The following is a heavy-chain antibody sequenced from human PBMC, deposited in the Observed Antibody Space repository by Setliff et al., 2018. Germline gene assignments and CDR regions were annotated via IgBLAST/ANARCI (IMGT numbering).Heavy chain of an antibody. J-gene: IGHJ4*02. CDR2: INSGGSST. V-gene: IGHV3-23*01. Sequence: GGSLRLSCAASGFTFSSSSMTWVRQAPGKGLEWVSAINSGGSSTYYADSVKGRFTISRDNSKNTLYLQMNSLRAEDTAVYYCASANTTGYYYFDYWGQGTLVTVSS. CDR1: GFTFSSSS. D-gene: IGHD1-26*01. CDR3: ASANTTGYYYFDY.